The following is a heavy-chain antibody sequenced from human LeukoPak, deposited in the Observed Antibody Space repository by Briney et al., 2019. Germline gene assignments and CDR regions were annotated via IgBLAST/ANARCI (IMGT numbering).Heavy chain of an antibody. J-gene: IGHJ3*02. CDR1: GGTFSSYA. D-gene: IGHD6-13*01. CDR2: IIPIFGTA. CDR3: ARSTHSSSWSLSAFDI. V-gene: IGHV1-69*13. Sequence: ASVKVSCKASGGTFSSYAISWVRQTPGQGLEWMGGIIPIFGTANYAQKFQGRATITADESTSTAYMELSSLRSEDTAVYYCARSTHSSSWSLSAFDIWGQGTMVTVSS.